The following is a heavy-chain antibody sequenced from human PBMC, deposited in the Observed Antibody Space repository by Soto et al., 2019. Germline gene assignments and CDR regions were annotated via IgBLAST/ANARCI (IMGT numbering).Heavy chain of an antibody. CDR2: IYWDDDK. CDR1: GFSLTTSGVG. J-gene: IGHJ4*02. CDR3: AHRLTLNTDWNYGRFDY. V-gene: IGHV2-5*02. D-gene: IGHD1-7*01. Sequence: QITLKESGPALVKPTQTLTLTCTFSGFSLTTSGVGVGWIRQPPGQALEWLALIYWDDDKRYCPSLRSRLTITKDTSRNQVVLTMTNMDPVDTATYFCAHRLTLNTDWNYGRFDYWGQGALVTVSS.